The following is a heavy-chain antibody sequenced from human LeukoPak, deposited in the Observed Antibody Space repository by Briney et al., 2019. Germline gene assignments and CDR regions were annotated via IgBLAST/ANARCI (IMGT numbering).Heavy chain of an antibody. CDR2: IRADGTRM. J-gene: IGHJ3*02. V-gene: IGHV3-74*01. Sequence: GGSLRLSCAASGFPLSSYWMHWVRQAPGKGLEWVAQIRADGTRMVYGDSVKGRFTISRDNARNMLFLQVNSLRPEDSAVYYCARDDVSPQAFDIRGQGTMVTVSS. D-gene: IGHD2/OR15-2a*01. CDR3: ARDDVSPQAFDI. CDR1: GFPLSSYW.